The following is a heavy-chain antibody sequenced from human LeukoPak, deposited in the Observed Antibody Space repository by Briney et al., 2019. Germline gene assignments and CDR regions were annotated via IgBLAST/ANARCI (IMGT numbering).Heavy chain of an antibody. CDR1: GFTFSSYG. J-gene: IGHJ6*02. V-gene: IGHV3-30*02. CDR3: AQDTVSRYCSGGSCLGAMDV. Sequence: GGSLRLSCAASGFTFSSYGMYWVRQAPGKGLEWVAFLRYDGSNKYYADSVKGRFTISRDNSKNTLYLQMSSLRAEDTAVYYCAQDTVSRYCSGGSCLGAMDVWGQGTTVTVSS. D-gene: IGHD2-15*01. CDR2: LRYDGSNK.